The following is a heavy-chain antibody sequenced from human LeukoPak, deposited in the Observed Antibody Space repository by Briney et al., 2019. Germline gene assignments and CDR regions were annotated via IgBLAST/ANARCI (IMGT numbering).Heavy chain of an antibody. J-gene: IGHJ2*01. CDR3: AKSMTLQWRGFFDL. Sequence: GGSLRLSCAASGFTFSTYAMSWVRQAPGKGLEWVSAISDSGANTYYADSVRGRFTISRDNSKNTLYLQKNSLRADDTAIYYCAKSMTLQWRGFFDLWGRGTHVTVSS. CDR2: ISDSGANT. CDR1: GFTFSTYA. D-gene: IGHD6-19*01. V-gene: IGHV3-23*01.